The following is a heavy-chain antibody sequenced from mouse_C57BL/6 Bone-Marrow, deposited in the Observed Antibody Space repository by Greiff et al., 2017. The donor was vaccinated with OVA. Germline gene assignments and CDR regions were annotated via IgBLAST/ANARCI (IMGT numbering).Heavy chain of an antibody. D-gene: IGHD2-2*01. CDR3: ARSERLRDYFDY. J-gene: IGHJ2*01. V-gene: IGHV1-76*01. CDR2: IYPGSGNI. Sequence: VKLVESGAGLVRPGASVKLSCKASGYTFTDYYISWVKQRPGQGLEWIARIYPGSGNIYYNEKFKGKATLTAEKSSSTAYMQLSSLTSDDSAVYFCARSERLRDYFDYWGQGTTLTVSS. CDR1: GYTFTDYY.